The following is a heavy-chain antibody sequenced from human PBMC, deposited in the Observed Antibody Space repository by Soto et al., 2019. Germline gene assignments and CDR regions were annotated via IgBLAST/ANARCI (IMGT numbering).Heavy chain of an antibody. V-gene: IGHV5-10-1*01. Sequence: PGESLKISCKGSGYSFAGYWITWVRQKPGKGLEWMGRIDPSDSQTYYSPSFRGHVTISATKSITTVFLQWSSLRASDTAMYYCARQIYDYDTGTNLQYYFDSWGQGTPVTVSS. D-gene: IGHD3-22*01. CDR1: GYSFAGYW. J-gene: IGHJ4*02. CDR3: ARQIYDYDTGTNLQYYFDS. CDR2: IDPSDSQT.